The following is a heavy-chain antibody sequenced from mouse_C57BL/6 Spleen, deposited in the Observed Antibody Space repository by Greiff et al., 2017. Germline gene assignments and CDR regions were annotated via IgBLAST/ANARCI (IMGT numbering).Heavy chain of an antibody. Sequence: EVMLVESGEGLVKPGGSLKLSCAASGFTFSGYAMSWVRQTPEKRLEWVAYISSGGDSIYYADTVKGLFTISRDNARNTLYLQMSSRKSEDTAMYYWRRAGNDYGSGGDFDVWGTGTMVTVS. D-gene: IGHD1-1*01. CDR3: RRAGNDYGSGGDFDV. CDR2: ISSGGDSI. CDR1: GFTFSGYA. V-gene: IGHV5S21*01. J-gene: IGHJ1*03.